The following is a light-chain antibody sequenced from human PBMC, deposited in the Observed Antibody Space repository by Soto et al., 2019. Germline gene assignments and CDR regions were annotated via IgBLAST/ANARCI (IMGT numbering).Light chain of an antibody. Sequence: VRTPSRATLSVSPGERATLSCRASQSVTTNMAWYQQKPGQAPRLLIYGASTRATGIPARFSGSGSGTDFTLTISSLQSEDFAVYYCQQYNNWPPWTFGQGTKVDIK. V-gene: IGKV3-15*01. CDR3: QQYNNWPPWT. CDR2: GAS. J-gene: IGKJ1*01. CDR1: QSVTTN.